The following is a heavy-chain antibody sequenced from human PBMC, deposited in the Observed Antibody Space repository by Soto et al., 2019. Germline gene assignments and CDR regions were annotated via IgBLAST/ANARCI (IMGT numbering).Heavy chain of an antibody. CDR2: IWSAGLT. CDR1: GFTFSSKY. D-gene: IGHD2-15*01. CDR3: ARELPPDL. J-gene: IGHJ5*02. V-gene: IGHV3-53*01. Sequence: PXESLRLSCAASGFTFSSKYMNWVRQAPGKGLEWVSIIWSAGLTYYADSVRGRFTISRDISKNILFLQMNNLRAEDSAIYYCARELPPDLWGQGTLVTVSS.